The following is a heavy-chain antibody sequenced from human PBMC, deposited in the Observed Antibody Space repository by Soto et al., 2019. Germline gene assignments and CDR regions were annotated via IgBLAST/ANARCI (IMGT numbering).Heavy chain of an antibody. CDR2: IYSGGST. Sequence: EVQLVETGGGLIQPGGSLRLSCAASGFTVSSNYMSWVRQAPGKGLEWVSVIYSGGSTYYADSVKGRCTNSRDNSKNKRYLQMTDVRAEDTAVYYCARASGATGGGFDYWGQGTLVTVSS. CDR1: GFTVSSNY. D-gene: IGHD1-26*01. CDR3: ARASGATGGGFDY. J-gene: IGHJ4*02. V-gene: IGHV3-53*02.